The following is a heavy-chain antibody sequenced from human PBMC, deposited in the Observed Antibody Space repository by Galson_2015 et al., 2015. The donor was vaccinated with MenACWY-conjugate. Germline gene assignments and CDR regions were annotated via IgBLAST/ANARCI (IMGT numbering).Heavy chain of an antibody. CDR3: AKARGVPFYIDS. J-gene: IGHJ4*02. CDR1: GFIFNTYW. V-gene: IGHV3-74*01. Sequence: SLRLCCTASGFIFNTYWMHWVRQAPGKGLVWVSRINPGGSSTTYADSVKDRFTISRDNAKNTLYLQMNSFRPEDTAVFFCAKARGVPFYIDSWGQGALVTVSS. D-gene: IGHD3-10*01. CDR2: INPGGSST.